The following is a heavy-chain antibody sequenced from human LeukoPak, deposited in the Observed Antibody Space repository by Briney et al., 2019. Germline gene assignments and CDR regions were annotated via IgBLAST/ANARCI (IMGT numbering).Heavy chain of an antibody. Sequence: GESLKISCKVSGYSFTNYWIGWVRQMPGKGLEWMGIIYPGDSDTRYSPSFQGQVTISADKSISTAYLQWSSLKASDTAMYYCARLVDTSMARFDYWDQGTPVTVSS. CDR3: ARLVDTSMARFDY. CDR2: IYPGDSDT. CDR1: GYSFTNYW. D-gene: IGHD5-18*01. J-gene: IGHJ4*02. V-gene: IGHV5-51*01.